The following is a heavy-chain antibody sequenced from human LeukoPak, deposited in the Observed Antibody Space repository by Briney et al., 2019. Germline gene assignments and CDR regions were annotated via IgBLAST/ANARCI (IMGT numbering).Heavy chain of an antibody. D-gene: IGHD3-10*01. CDR1: GGSITNYY. CDR3: ARHNSGAGSILGN. J-gene: IGHJ1*01. Sequence: TSETLSLTCTVSGGSITNYYWSWLRQPPGKGLEWIGYISYSGNTNNNPSLKSRTTISVDTPKNQSSPKQNTATAADTAVYYCARHNSGAGSILGNWGQGTLVTVSS. CDR2: ISYSGNT. V-gene: IGHV4-59*08.